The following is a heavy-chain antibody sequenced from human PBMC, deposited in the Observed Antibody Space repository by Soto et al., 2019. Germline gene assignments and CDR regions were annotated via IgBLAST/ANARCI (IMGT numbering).Heavy chain of an antibody. CDR2: IIPIFGTA. Sequence: GASVKVSCKASGGTFSSYAISWVRQAPGQGLEWMGGIIPIFGTANYAQKFQGRVTITADKSTSTAYMELSSPRSEDTAVYYCAREDRIYYYYGMDVWGQGTTVTVSS. CDR3: AREDRIYYYYGMDV. J-gene: IGHJ6*02. CDR1: GGTFSSYA. V-gene: IGHV1-69*06.